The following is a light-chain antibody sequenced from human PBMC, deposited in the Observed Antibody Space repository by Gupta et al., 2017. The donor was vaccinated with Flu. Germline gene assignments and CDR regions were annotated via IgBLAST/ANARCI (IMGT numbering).Light chain of an antibody. Sequence: ISCRSSQSLLHSNGYTYLDWYLQKPGQSPQLLIYLGSNRASGVPDRFSGSGSGTDFTLKISRVEAEDVGVYYCMQALQTPPTLGQGTQLEIK. CDR3: MQALQTPPT. J-gene: IGKJ2*01. CDR2: LGS. V-gene: IGKV2-28*01. CDR1: QSLLHSNGYTY.